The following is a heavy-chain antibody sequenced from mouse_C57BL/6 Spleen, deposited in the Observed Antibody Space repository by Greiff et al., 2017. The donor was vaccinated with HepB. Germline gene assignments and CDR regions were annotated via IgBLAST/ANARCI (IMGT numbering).Heavy chain of an antibody. D-gene: IGHD2-4*01. CDR1: GYTFTSYW. J-gene: IGHJ3*01. CDR3: ARGGDYDGTWFAY. V-gene: IGHV1-55*01. Sequence: QVQLQQPGAELVKPGASVKMSCKASGYTFTSYWITWVKQRPGQGLEWIGDIYPGSGSTNYNEKFKSKATLTVDTSSSTAYMQLSSLTSEGSAVYYCARGGDYDGTWFAYWGQGTLVTVSA. CDR2: IYPGSGST.